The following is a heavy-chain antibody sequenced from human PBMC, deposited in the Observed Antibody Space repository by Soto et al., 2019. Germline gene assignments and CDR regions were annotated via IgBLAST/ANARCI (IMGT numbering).Heavy chain of an antibody. Sequence: GGSLKLSCAASGFTFRNYAMHWVRQAPGKGLEWVVVISYDGSKKYYADSLEGRFTISRDNSNNTLYLQMNSLTDEDTAVYYCVRAPGSATVTTSYVDYWGQGTLVTVSS. CDR3: VRAPGSATVTTSYVDY. CDR2: ISYDGSKK. J-gene: IGHJ4*02. V-gene: IGHV3-30*03. D-gene: IGHD4-17*01. CDR1: GFTFRNYA.